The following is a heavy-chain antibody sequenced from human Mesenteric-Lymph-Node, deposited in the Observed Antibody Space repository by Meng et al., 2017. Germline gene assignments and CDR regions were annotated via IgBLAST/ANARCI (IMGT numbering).Heavy chain of an antibody. CDR2: IYHSGST. D-gene: IGHD5-18*01. V-gene: IGHV4-38-2*02. CDR3: ARAATTGYTPDY. CDR1: GYSISSGYY. Sequence: GSLRLSCTASGYSISSGYYWGWIRQPPGKGLEWIGRIYHSGSTYYNPSLKSRVTISVDTSKNQFSLKLSSVTAADTAVYYCARAATTGYTPDYWGQGTLVTVSS. J-gene: IGHJ4*02.